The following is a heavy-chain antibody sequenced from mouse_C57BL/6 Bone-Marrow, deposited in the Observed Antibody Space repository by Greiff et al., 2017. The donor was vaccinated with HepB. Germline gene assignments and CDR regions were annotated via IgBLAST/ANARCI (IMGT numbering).Heavy chain of an antibody. CDR1: GYTFTSYG. V-gene: IGHV1-81*01. CDR3: ARWKDGTAWFAY. D-gene: IGHD2-1*01. Sequence: QVQLQQSGAELARPGASVKLSCKASGYTFTSYGISWVKQRTGQGLEWIGEIYPRSGNTYYNEKFKGKATLTAEKSSSTAYMELRSLTSEDSAVYFCARWKDGTAWFAYWGQGTLVTVSA. CDR2: IYPRSGNT. J-gene: IGHJ3*01.